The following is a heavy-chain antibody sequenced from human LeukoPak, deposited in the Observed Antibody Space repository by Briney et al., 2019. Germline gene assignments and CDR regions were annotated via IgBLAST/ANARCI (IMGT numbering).Heavy chain of an antibody. V-gene: IGHV3-30*18. J-gene: IGHJ4*02. CDR1: GFTFSSYG. CDR2: ISYDGSNK. CDR3: AKDTRYYYGSGSLHY. D-gene: IGHD3-10*01. Sequence: GGSLRLSCAASGFTFSSYGMHWVRQAPGKGLEWVAVISYDGSNKYYADSVKGRFTISRDNSKNTLYLQMNSLRAEDTAVYYCAKDTRYYYGSGSLHYWGQGTLVTVSS.